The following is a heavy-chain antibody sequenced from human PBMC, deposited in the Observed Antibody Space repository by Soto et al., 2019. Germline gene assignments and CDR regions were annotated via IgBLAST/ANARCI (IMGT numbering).Heavy chain of an antibody. J-gene: IGHJ4*02. CDR3: AKDPSRITMVRGVKYYFDY. CDR1: GFTFSSYA. V-gene: IGHV3-23*01. CDR2: ISGSGGST. Sequence: GGSLRLSCAASGFTFSSYAMSWVRQAPGNGLEWVSAISGSGGSTYYADSVKGRFTISRDNSKNTLYRQMNSLRAEDTAVYYCAKDPSRITMVRGVKYYFDYWGQGTLVTVSS. D-gene: IGHD3-10*01.